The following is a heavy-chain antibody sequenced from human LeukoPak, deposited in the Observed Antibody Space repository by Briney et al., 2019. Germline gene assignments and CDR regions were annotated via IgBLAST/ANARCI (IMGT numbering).Heavy chain of an antibody. CDR1: GGSISSGSYY. Sequence: SHTLSPTSTLAGGSISSGSYYWTWIRQPAWKGLQLIGRIYTSGSTNYNPSLKSRVTISVDTSKNQFSLMLSSVTAADTAVYYCARDSSGYSPFDYWGQGTLVTVSS. CDR3: ARDSSGYSPFDY. J-gene: IGHJ4*02. D-gene: IGHD3-22*01. CDR2: IYTSGST. V-gene: IGHV4-61*02.